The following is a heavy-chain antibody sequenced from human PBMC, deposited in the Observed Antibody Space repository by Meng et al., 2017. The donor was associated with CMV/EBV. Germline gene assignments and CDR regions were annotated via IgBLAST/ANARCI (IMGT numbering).Heavy chain of an antibody. D-gene: IGHD3-22*01. J-gene: IGHJ6*02. CDR2: IKQDGSEK. CDR1: GFTFSSYW. Sequence: GESLKISCAASGFTFSSYWMSWVHQAPGKGLEWVANIKQDGSEKYYVDSVKGRFTISRDNAKNSLYLQMNSLRAEDTAVYYCARELYYYDSSGYPRDYYYYGMDVWGQGTTVTVSS. CDR3: ARELYYYDSSGYPRDYYYYGMDV. V-gene: IGHV3-7*01.